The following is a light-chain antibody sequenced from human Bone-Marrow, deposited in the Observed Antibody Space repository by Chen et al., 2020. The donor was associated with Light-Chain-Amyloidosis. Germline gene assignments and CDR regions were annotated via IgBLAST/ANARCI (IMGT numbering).Light chain of an antibody. Sequence: DLQMTQSPSSVSASVGDRVTITCRASQGIVSWLAWYQQKPGKAPKLLIFAASNLQSGVPSRFSGSGSGTDFTLTISILQPDDFATYYCQQANSFPSLTFGGGTIVEMK. CDR3: QQANSFPSLT. CDR1: QGIVSW. J-gene: IGKJ4*01. CDR2: AAS. V-gene: IGKV1-12*02.